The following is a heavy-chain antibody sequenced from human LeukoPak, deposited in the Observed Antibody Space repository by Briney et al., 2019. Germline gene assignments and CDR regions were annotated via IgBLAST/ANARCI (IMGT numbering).Heavy chain of an antibody. CDR2: IYTSGSA. J-gene: IGHJ2*01. D-gene: IGHD2-15*01. CDR1: GTSLSPFH. CDR3: ARDPCSGGSCYPNYWYFDL. V-gene: IGHV4-4*07. Sequence: SETLSLTCTVSGTSLSPFHWTWFRQPAGQRLEWIGRIYTSGSANYNPSLKSRVTMSVDTSKNQFSLKLSSVTAADTAVYYCARDPCSGGSCYPNYWYFDLWGRGTLVTVSS.